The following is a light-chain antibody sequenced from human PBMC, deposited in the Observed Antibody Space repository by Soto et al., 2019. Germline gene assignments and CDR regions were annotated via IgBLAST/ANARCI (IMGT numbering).Light chain of an antibody. CDR1: QSVSTY. CDR3: QQRSNWPPT. J-gene: IGKJ5*01. CDR2: DAS. Sequence: EIVLTQSPATLSLSPGERATLSCRASQSVSTYLAWYQQKPGQAPRLLIYDASNRATAIPARFSGSGSGTDFTLTISGLETEDFAVYYCQQRSNWPPTFGQGTRLEIK. V-gene: IGKV3-11*01.